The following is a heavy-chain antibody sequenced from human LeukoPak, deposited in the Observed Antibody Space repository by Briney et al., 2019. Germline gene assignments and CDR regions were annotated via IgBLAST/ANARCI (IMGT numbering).Heavy chain of an antibody. CDR1: GGSISHYY. V-gene: IGHV4-4*07. D-gene: IGHD3-22*01. J-gene: IGHJ6*02. CDR2: IYTSGST. Sequence: SETLSLTCTVSGGSISHYYWSWIRQPAGKGLEWIGRIYTSGSTNYNPSLKSRVTMSVDTSKNQFSLKLSSVTAADTAVYYCARDGYYHDSSGYYSGYYYGMDVWGQGTTVTVSS. CDR3: ARDGYYHDSSGYYSGYYYGMDV.